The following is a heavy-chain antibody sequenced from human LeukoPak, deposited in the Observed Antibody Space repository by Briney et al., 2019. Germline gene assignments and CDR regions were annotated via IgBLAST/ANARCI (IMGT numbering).Heavy chain of an antibody. CDR3: ARGYDLNWFDP. V-gene: IGHV3-21*01. CDR1: GLTFSIYS. D-gene: IGHD1-1*01. CDR2: ISSSGSYI. Sequence: NPGGSLRLSCAASGLTFSIYSMNWVRQAPGKGLEWVSSISSSGSYIYYADSVKGRFTISRDNAKNTLYLQMNSLRAEDTAVYYCARGYDLNWFDPWGQGTRVTVSS. J-gene: IGHJ5*02.